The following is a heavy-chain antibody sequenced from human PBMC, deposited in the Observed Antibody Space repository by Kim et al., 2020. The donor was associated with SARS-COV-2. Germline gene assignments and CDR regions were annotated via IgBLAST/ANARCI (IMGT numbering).Heavy chain of an antibody. Sequence: YADTGKGRFTSSRENSKNTLYLQMNSLRAEDTAVYYCANGYSSSYYYFDYWGQGTLVTVSS. D-gene: IGHD6-6*01. V-gene: IGHV3-30*02. CDR3: ANGYSSSYYYFDY. J-gene: IGHJ4*02.